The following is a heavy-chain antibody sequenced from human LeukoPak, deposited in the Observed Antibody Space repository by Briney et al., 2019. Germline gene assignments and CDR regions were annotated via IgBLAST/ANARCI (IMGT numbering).Heavy chain of an antibody. D-gene: IGHD5-24*01. Sequence: GGSLRLSCAGSGYIFDDYGMRWVRQPPGKGLEWVAGINWNGGSTGYAASVKGRCTISRDNAKTALYLEMNILRVEDTAFYYCVRLGRDGYTYGAAYWGQGALVTVSS. CDR1: GYIFDDYG. J-gene: IGHJ1*01. CDR3: VRLGRDGYTYGAAY. V-gene: IGHV3-20*04. CDR2: INWNGGST.